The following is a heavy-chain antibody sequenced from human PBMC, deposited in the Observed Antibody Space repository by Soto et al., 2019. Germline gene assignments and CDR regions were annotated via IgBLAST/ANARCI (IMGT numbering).Heavy chain of an antibody. Sequence: PSETLSLTCTVSGGSISSYYWSWIRQPPGKGLEWIGYIYYSGSTNYNPSLKSRVTISVDTSKNQFSLKLSSVTAADTAVYYCARGGGIAARPPRENWFDPWGQGXLVTVYS. V-gene: IGHV4-59*01. CDR1: GGSISSYY. D-gene: IGHD6-6*01. CDR2: IYYSGST. CDR3: ARGGGIAARPPRENWFDP. J-gene: IGHJ5*02.